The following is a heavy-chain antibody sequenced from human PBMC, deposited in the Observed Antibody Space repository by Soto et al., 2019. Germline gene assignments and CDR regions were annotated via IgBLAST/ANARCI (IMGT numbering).Heavy chain of an antibody. CDR1: GGTFSSYA. CDR3: ACTDYYSNFYYYGMDV. V-gene: IGHV1-69*13. D-gene: IGHD3-9*01. Sequence: SVKVSCKASGGTFSSYAISWVRQAPGQGLEWMGGIIPIFGTANSAQKFQGRVTITADESTSTAYMELSSLRSEDTAVYYCACTDYYSNFYYYGMDVWGQGTTVTVSS. J-gene: IGHJ6*01. CDR2: IIPIFGTA.